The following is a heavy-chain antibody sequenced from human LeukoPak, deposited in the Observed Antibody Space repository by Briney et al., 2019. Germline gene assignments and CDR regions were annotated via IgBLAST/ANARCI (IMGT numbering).Heavy chain of an antibody. D-gene: IGHD3-3*01. V-gene: IGHV4-39*01. CDR3: ARHALAYDFWSGYYGEGYFQH. CDR1: GGSISSSSYY. Sequence: SETLSLTCTVSGGSISSSSYYWGWIRQPPGKGLEWVGSIYYSGGTYYNPSLKSRVTISVDTSKNQFSLKLSSVTAADTAVYYCARHALAYDFWSGYYGEGYFQHWGQGTLVTVSS. CDR2: IYYSGGT. J-gene: IGHJ1*01.